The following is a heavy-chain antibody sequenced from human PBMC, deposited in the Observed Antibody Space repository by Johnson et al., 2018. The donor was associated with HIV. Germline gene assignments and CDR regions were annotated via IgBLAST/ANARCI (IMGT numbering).Heavy chain of an antibody. CDR2: ISGSGGST. Sequence: EQLVESGGGVVQPGGSLRLSCAASGLSVSYGYMTWVRQAPGKGLEWVSAISGSGGSTYYADSVKGRFTISRDNSKNTLYLQMNSLRAEDTAGYYCAKDISRLRLWAFDIWGQGTMVTVSS. V-gene: IGHV3-23*04. D-gene: IGHD4-17*01. J-gene: IGHJ3*02. CDR3: AKDISRLRLWAFDI. CDR1: GLSVSYGY.